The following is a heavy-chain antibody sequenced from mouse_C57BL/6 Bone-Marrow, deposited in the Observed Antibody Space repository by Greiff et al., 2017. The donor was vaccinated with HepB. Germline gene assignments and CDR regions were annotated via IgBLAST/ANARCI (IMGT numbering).Heavy chain of an antibody. CDR2: IHPNSGST. J-gene: IGHJ2*01. D-gene: IGHD4-1*01. V-gene: IGHV1-64*01. CDR1: GYTFTSYW. CDR3: ASEGTGTPFDY. Sequence: QVQLKQPGAELVKPGASVKLSCKASGYTFTSYWMHWVKQRPGQGLAWIGMIHPNSGSTNYNETFKSKATLTVDKSSSTAYMQLSSLTSEDSAVYYCASEGTGTPFDYWGQGTTLTVSS.